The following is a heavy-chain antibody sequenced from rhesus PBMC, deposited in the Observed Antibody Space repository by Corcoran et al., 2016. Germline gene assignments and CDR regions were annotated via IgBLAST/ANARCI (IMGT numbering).Heavy chain of an antibody. CDR2: IDPMDSDT. CDR3: AKDRNWNYGLDS. CDR1: GYSFTSYW. D-gene: IGHD1-26*01. V-gene: IGHV5-20*01. Sequence: EVQLVQSGAEVKRPGESLKISCKTSGYSFTSYWISWVRQMPGKGLEWMGAIDPMDSDTRYNPSLQGQVTISADKSSSTAYLQWSRLTASDTATYYCAKDRNWNYGLDSWGQGVVVTVSS. J-gene: IGHJ6*01.